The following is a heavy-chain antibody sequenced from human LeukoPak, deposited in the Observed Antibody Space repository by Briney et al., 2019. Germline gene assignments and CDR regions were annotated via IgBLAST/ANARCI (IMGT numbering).Heavy chain of an antibody. Sequence: GESLKISCKGSGYSFTSYWIAWVRQMPGKGLEWMGIIYPGDSDTRYSPSFQGQVTISADKSINTAYLQWSSLEASDTAMYYCARDLTIGSRWFDPWGQGTLVTVSS. CDR2: IYPGDSDT. D-gene: IGHD1-14*01. J-gene: IGHJ5*02. CDR1: GYSFTSYW. CDR3: ARDLTIGSRWFDP. V-gene: IGHV5-51*01.